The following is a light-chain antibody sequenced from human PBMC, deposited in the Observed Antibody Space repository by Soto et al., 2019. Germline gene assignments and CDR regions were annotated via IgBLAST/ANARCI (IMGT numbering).Light chain of an antibody. J-gene: IGLJ1*01. CDR3: CSYAGSPRYV. CDR2: DVS. CDR1: SSDVGGYNY. V-gene: IGLV2-11*01. Sequence: QSALTQPRSVSGSPGQSVTISCTGTSSDVGGYNYVSWYQQHPGKAPKVMIYDVSERPSGVPDRFSGSKSGNTASLTISWLQAEDDADYYCCSYAGSPRYVLGTGTKVTVL.